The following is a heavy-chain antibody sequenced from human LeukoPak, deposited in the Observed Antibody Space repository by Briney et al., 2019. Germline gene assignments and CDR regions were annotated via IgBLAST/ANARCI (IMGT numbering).Heavy chain of an antibody. D-gene: IGHD6-6*01. V-gene: IGHV3-23*01. J-gene: IGHJ5*02. CDR2: ISDSGGTT. CDR3: ATTFSSSGA. CDR1: GFTLSSYA. Sequence: GGSLRLSCAASGFTLSSYAMSWVRQAPGKGLEWVSAISDSGGTTYYADSVKGRFTISRDNSRNTLYLQMNSLRADDTAVYYCATTFSSSGAWGQGTLVTVSS.